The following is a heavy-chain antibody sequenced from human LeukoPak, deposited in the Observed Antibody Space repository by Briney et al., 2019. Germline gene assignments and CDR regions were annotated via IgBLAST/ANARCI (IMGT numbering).Heavy chain of an antibody. J-gene: IGHJ3*02. V-gene: IGHV1-69*05. D-gene: IGHD3-22*01. CDR3: ARYDSSGYDAFDI. CDR1: GGTFSSYA. Sequence: GASVKASCKASGGTFSSYAISWVRQAPGQGLEWMGGIIPIFGTANYAQKFQGRVTITTDESTSTAYMELSSLRSEDTAVYYCARYDSSGYDAFDIWGQGTMVTVSS. CDR2: IIPIFGTA.